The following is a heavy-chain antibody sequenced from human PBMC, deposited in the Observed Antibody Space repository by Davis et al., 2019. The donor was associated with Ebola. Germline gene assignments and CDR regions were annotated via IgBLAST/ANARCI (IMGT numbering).Heavy chain of an antibody. D-gene: IGHD3-22*01. CDR2: IYYSGST. V-gene: IGHV4-31*03. CDR3: ARGLPMIVDFQH. CDR1: GGSIRSGGYY. J-gene: IGHJ1*01. Sequence: SETLSLTCTVSGGSIRSGGYYWSWIRQHPGKGLEWIGYIYYSGSTYYNPSLKSRVTISVDTSKNQFSLKLSSVTAADTAVYYCARGLPMIVDFQHWGQGTLVTVSS.